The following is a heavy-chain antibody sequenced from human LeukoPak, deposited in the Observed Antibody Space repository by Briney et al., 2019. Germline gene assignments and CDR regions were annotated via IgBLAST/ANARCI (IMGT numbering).Heavy chain of an antibody. V-gene: IGHV3-23*01. D-gene: IGHD1-26*01. CDR1: GFTFSSYA. J-gene: IGHJ4*02. CDR2: ISGSGGST. Sequence: PGGSLRLSCAASGFTFSSYAMSWVRQAPGKGLEWVSGISGSGGSTYYADSVKGRFTIFRDNSKNTLYLQMNSLRAEDTAVYHCAKVWMGYYFDYWGQGTLVTVSS. CDR3: AKVWMGYYFDY.